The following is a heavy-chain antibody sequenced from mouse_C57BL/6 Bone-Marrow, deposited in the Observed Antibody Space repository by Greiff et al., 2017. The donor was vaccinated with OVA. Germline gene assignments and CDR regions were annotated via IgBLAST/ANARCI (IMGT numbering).Heavy chain of an antibody. D-gene: IGHD1-1*01. V-gene: IGHV1-81*01. CDR1: GYSFTSYG. CDR2: IYPRSGNT. CDR3: ARGGNYGPMDY. Sequence: VQLQQSGAELARPGASVKLSCKASGYSFTSYGISWVKQRTGQGLEWIGEIYPRSGNTYYNEKFKGKATLTADKSSSTAYMELRSLTSEDSAVYFCARGGNYGPMDYWGQGTTLTVSS. J-gene: IGHJ2*01.